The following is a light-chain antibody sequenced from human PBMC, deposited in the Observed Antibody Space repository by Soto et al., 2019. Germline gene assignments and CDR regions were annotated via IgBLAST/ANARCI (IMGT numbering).Light chain of an antibody. V-gene: IGKV3-15*01. J-gene: IGKJ1*01. CDR2: RAS. CDR3: QHYNNWPPWT. CDR1: QSISSN. Sequence: EIVMTQSPVTLSVSPGERATLSCRASQSISSNLAWYQQKPGQAPRLLIYRASIRATGIPARFSGSGSGTEFTLTISSLQSEDFAVYYCQHYNNWPPWTFGQGTKVEIK.